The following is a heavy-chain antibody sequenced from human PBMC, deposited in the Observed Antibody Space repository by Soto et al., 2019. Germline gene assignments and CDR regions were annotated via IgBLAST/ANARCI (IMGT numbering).Heavy chain of an antibody. J-gene: IGHJ6*02. D-gene: IGHD5-18*01. CDR2: SIPIFGTA. Sequence: QVQLVQSGAEVKKPGSSVKVSCKASGGTFSSYAISWVRQAPGQGLEWMGGSIPIFGTANYAQKFQGRVTITADESTSTAYMELSSLRSEDTAVYYCASGKVDTAMSSPYYYYGMDVGGQGTTVTVSS. V-gene: IGHV1-69*01. CDR1: GGTFSSYA. CDR3: ASGKVDTAMSSPYYYYGMDV.